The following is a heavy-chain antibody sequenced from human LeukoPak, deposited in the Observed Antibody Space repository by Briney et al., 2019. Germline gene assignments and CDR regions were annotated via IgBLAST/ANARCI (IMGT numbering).Heavy chain of an antibody. D-gene: IGHD2-2*01. CDR2: INHSGST. Sequence: SETLSLTCAVYGGSFSGYYWSWIRQPPGKGLGWIGEINHSGSTNYNPSLKSRVTISVDTSKNQFSLKLSSVTAADTAVYCCARGRRGTKLDYWGQGTLVTVSS. J-gene: IGHJ4*02. CDR1: GGSFSGYY. CDR3: ARGRRGTKLDY. V-gene: IGHV4-34*01.